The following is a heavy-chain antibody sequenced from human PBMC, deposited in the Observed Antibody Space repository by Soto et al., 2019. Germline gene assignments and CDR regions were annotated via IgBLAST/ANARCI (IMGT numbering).Heavy chain of an antibody. Sequence: LFNTCTASGGSISSGGYYWSWMRKNTGKGLEWIGYIYYSGSTYYNPSLKSRVTISVDTSNNQFSLKLSSVTAADTAVYYCARSRGTGTYPHYCQPWCQGTLVTVSS. CDR2: IYYSGST. J-gene: IGHJ1*01. CDR3: ARSRGTGTYPHYCQP. CDR1: GGSISSGGYY. D-gene: IGHD1-26*01. V-gene: IGHV4-31*03.